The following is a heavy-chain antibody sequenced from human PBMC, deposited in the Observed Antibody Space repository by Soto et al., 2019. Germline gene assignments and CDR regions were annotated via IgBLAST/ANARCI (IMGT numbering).Heavy chain of an antibody. CDR3: ARRGPGTYFDY. CDR2: VSGSGGST. D-gene: IGHD6-13*01. V-gene: IGHV3-23*01. J-gene: IGHJ4*02. CDR1: GFTFSSYA. Sequence: EVQLLESGGGLVQPGGSLRLSCAASGFTFSSYAMNWVRQAPGKGLEWVSVVSGSGGSTYYADSVQGRFTISRDNSKNTLYLQMNRLRAEDTAIYYCARRGPGTYFDYWGQGTLVPVSS.